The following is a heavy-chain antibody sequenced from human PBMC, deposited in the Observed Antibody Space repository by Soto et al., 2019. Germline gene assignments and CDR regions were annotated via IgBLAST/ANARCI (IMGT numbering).Heavy chain of an antibody. CDR1: GFTFSGYS. CDR3: AKKVNSGSGSQYFDY. V-gene: IGHV3-23*01. D-gene: IGHD3-10*01. J-gene: IGHJ4*02. CDR2: FRSSGDDGTT. Sequence: GGSLKLCSAASGFTFSGYSMSWVRQDPGKGLEWVSGFRSSGDDGTTYYADSVKGRFTISRDNSKNTLFLQMNSLRAEDTAIYYCAKKVNSGSGSQYFDYWGQGTLVTVSS.